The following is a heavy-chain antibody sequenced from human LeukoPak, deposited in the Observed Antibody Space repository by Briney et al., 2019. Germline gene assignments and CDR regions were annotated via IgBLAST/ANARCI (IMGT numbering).Heavy chain of an antibody. CDR2: INPNSGGT. CDR3: ARDLVGAIEGLDY. Sequence: ASVKVSCKASGYTFTGYYMHWVRQAPAQGLEWMGWINPNSGGTNYAQKVQGRVTMTRDTSISTAYMELSRLRSDDTAVYYCARDLVGAIEGLDYWGQGTLVTVSS. J-gene: IGHJ4*02. D-gene: IGHD1-26*01. V-gene: IGHV1-2*02. CDR1: GYTFTGYY.